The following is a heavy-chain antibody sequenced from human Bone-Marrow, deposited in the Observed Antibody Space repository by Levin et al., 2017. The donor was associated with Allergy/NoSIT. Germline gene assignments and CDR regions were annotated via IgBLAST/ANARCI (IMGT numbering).Heavy chain of an antibody. CDR3: ARLQYRDWLTRGDSYYGLDV. CDR1: GYTFTSYG. J-gene: IGHJ6*02. CDR2: ISPFNIKT. V-gene: IGHV1-18*01. D-gene: IGHD3-9*01. Sequence: PGASVKVSCKASGYTFTSYGVTWVRQAPGEGLEWMGWISPFNIKTKYAQKFQDRVTMTTDTSTNTAYMDLRRLRSDDTAVYYCARLQYRDWLTRGDSYYGLDVWGQGTTVTVSS.